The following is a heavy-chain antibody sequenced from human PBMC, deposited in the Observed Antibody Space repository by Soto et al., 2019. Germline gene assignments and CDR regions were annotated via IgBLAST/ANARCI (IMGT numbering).Heavy chain of an antibody. CDR3: AKSYYDFWTGYASSYYYGLDV. CDR2: ISYDGSSE. V-gene: IGHV3-30*18. Sequence: PGGSLRLSCAATGFSFIDYGIHFFRQSPFKRLEWLAVISYDGSSEYSADSVKGRFIISRDNSKKTVYLQMKSLRTEDTAVYFCAKSYYDFWTGYASSYYYGLDVWGQGTTVTVSS. CDR1: GFSFIDYG. J-gene: IGHJ6*02. D-gene: IGHD3-3*01.